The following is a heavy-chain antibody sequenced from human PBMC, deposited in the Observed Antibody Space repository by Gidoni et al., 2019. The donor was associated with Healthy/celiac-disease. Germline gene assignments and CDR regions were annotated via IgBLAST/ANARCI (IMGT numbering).Heavy chain of an antibody. J-gene: IGHJ4*02. Sequence: QVQMQESGPGLVQPSETLSLTCTVPGGSISSDYWSWIRQPPGKGLEWIGYIYYSGSTNYTPSLKSRVTIPVDTSKNQFSLTLSSVTAADTAVYYCARTRDSGWFDYWGQGTLVTVSS. CDR3: ARTRDSGWFDY. V-gene: IGHV4-59*08. D-gene: IGHD6-19*01. CDR1: GGSISSDY. CDR2: IYYSGST.